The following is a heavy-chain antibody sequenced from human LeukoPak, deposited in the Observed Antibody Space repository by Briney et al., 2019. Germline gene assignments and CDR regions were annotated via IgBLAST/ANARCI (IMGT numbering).Heavy chain of an antibody. Sequence: PSETLSLTCAVYGGSFRGHYWSWIRQPPGKGLEWIGEINHSGSTNFNPSLKSRVTISVDTSKNQFSLKLSSVTAADTAVYYCARGLSAIVYWGQGTLVTVSS. CDR1: GGSFRGHY. J-gene: IGHJ4*02. V-gene: IGHV4-34*01. D-gene: IGHD2-15*01. CDR2: INHSGST. CDR3: ARGLSAIVY.